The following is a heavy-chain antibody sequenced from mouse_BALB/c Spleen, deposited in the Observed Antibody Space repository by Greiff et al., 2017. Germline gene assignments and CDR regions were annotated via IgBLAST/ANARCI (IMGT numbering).Heavy chain of an antibody. V-gene: IGHV1-63*02. J-gene: IGHJ1*01. Sequence: QVQLQQSGAELVRPGTSVKISCKASGYTFTNYWLGWVKQRPGHGLEWIGDIYPGGGYTNYNEKFKGKATLTADTSSSTAYMQLSSLTSEDSAVYFCARKGGNYWYFDVWGAGTTVTVSS. CDR1: GYTFTNYW. CDR2: IYPGGGYT. D-gene: IGHD2-1*01. CDR3: ARKGGNYWYFDV.